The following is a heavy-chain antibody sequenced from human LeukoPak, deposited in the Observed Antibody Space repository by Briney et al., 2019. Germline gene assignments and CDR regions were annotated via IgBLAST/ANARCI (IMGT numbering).Heavy chain of an antibody. D-gene: IGHD3-22*01. Sequence: SETLSLTCTVSGGSISSSSYYWGWIRQPPGKGLEWIGSIYYSGSTYYNPSLKSRVTISVDTSKNQFSLKLSSVTAADTAVYYCAKGPSHYDSSGYYDYWGQGTLVTVSS. CDR2: IYYSGST. CDR3: AKGPSHYDSSGYYDY. CDR1: GGSISSSSYY. J-gene: IGHJ4*02. V-gene: IGHV4-39*07.